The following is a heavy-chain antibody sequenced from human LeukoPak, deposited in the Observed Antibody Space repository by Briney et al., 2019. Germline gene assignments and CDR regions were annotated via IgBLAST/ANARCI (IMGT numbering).Heavy chain of an antibody. D-gene: IGHD4-17*01. CDR3: ARVLGDYGDYYGSWFDP. Sequence: SETLSLTCTVSGRSIRGYYWTWIRQPAGKGLEWIGRIFSSGTTDYNPSLKSRVAMSVDTSKNQFSLNLSSVTAADTAIYYCARVLGDYGDYYGSWFDPWGQGTLATVSS. CDR1: GRSIRGYY. CDR2: IFSSGTT. J-gene: IGHJ5*02. V-gene: IGHV4-4*07.